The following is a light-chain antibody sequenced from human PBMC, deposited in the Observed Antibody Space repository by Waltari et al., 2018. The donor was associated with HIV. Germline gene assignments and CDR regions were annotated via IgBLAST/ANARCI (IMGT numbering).Light chain of an antibody. CDR2: SYG. CDR1: SSNIGSHT. V-gene: IGLV1-44*01. Sequence: QSVLNQSPSASGTPGQRVIISCSGSSSNIGSHTVTWYQQFPGTAPKLLIYSYGQRPSGVPERFSGSKSATSASLAISGLRSEDEADYDCATWDDSLNAWVFGGGTKLTVL. CDR3: ATWDDSLNAWV. J-gene: IGLJ3*02.